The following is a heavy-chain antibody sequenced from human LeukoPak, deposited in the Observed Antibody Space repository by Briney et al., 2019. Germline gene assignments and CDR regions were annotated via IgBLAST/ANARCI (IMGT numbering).Heavy chain of an antibody. CDR3: ATVVTMVGHFDY. V-gene: IGHV1-69*01. CDR2: IIPIFGTA. CDR1: GGTVSSYA. Sequence: ASVKVSCKASGGTVSSYAISWVRQAPGQGLEWMGGIIPIFGTANYAQKFQGRVTITADESTSTAYMELSSLRSEDTAVYYCATVVTMVGHFDYWGQGTLVTVSS. J-gene: IGHJ4*02. D-gene: IGHD3-10*02.